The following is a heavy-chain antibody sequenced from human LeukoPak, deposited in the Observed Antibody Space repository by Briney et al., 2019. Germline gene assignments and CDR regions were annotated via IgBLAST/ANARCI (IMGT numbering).Heavy chain of an antibody. CDR1: GYTFTSYG. J-gene: IGHJ5*02. CDR3: ARVPNIVVVPAAIDPPRNWFDP. Sequence: ASVKVSCEASGYTFTSYGISWVRQAPGQGLEWMGWISAYNGNTNYAQKLQGRVTMTTDTSTSTAYMELRSLRSDDTAVYYCARVPNIVVVPAAIDPPRNWFDPWGQGTLVTVSS. V-gene: IGHV1-18*04. D-gene: IGHD2-2*02. CDR2: ISAYNGNT.